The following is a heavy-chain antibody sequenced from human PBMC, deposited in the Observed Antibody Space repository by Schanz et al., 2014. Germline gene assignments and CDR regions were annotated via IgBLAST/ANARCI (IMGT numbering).Heavy chain of an antibody. CDR3: ARRVVPATMGLYFDL. Sequence: QVQLQESGPGLVKPSETLSLMCTVSGGSMDTHYWCWIRQPPGKALEWIAFIYSSGIANYNPSLESRVTISVAPSKSQFSLRLPSVTAADTATYYCARRVVPATMGLYFDLWGQGTLVTVSS. V-gene: IGHV4-59*08. D-gene: IGHD2-21*01. CDR2: IYSSGIA. CDR1: GGSMDTHY. J-gene: IGHJ4*02.